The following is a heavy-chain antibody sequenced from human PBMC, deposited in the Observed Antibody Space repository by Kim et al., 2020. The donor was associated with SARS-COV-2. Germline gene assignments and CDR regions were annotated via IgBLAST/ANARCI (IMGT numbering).Heavy chain of an antibody. V-gene: IGHV3-9*03. CDR3: AKDTSSGWYDAFDI. CDR1: GFTFADYA. CDR2: ITWNSGSI. J-gene: IGHJ3*02. Sequence: GGSLRLSCAASGFTFADYAMHWVRQAPGKGLEWVSGITWNSGSIGYADSVKGRFTISRDNAKNSLYLQMNSLRAEDMALYYCAKDTSSGWYDAFDIWGQGTMVTVSS. D-gene: IGHD6-19*01.